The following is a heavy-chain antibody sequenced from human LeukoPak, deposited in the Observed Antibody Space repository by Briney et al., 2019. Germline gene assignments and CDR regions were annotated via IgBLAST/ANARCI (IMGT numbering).Heavy chain of an antibody. D-gene: IGHD6-13*01. Sequence: GGSLRLSRAASAFTFTAYWIHWVRQAPGKGLVWVSRINNDGTKTIYADSVQGRFTMSRDNAKNSVYLQINSLKVEDTGVYYCARGGMDHAFDLWGQGTMVTVSS. CDR3: ARGGMDHAFDL. J-gene: IGHJ3*01. CDR1: AFTFTAYW. V-gene: IGHV3-74*01. CDR2: INNDGTKT.